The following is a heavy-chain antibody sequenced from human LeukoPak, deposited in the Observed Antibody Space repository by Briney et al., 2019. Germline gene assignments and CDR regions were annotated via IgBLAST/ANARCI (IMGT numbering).Heavy chain of an antibody. V-gene: IGHV4-59*01. CDR3: AREYQLRLNWYFDL. Sequence: KPSETLSLTCTVSGGPISSYYWSWIRQPPGKGLEWIWYIYYSGSTNYNTSLKSRVTISVDTSKNQLSLKLSSVTAADTAVYYCAREYQLRLNWYFDLWGRGTLVTVSS. J-gene: IGHJ2*01. CDR2: IYYSGST. CDR1: GGPISSYY. D-gene: IGHD2-2*01.